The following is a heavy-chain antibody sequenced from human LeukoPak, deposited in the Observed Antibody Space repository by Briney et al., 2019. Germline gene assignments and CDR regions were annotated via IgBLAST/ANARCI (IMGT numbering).Heavy chain of an antibody. D-gene: IGHD3-9*01. CDR2: IYWNDDK. J-gene: IGHJ4*02. CDR1: GFSLSTSGVG. V-gene: IGHV2-5*01. Sequence: SGPTLVNPTQTLTLTCTFSGFSLSTSGVGVGWIRQPPGKALEWLALIYWNDDKRYSPSLKSRLTITKNTSKNQVVLTMTNMDPVDTATYYCAHRRPPTSYYDIPWGLFDYWGRGTLVTVSS. CDR3: AHRRPPTSYYDIPWGLFDY.